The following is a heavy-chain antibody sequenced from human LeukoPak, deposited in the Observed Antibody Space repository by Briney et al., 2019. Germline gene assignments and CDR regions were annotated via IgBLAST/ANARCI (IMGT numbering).Heavy chain of an antibody. CDR2: ISSSGSTI. CDR3: ARDAGYSSGWHDY. V-gene: IGHV3-48*03. J-gene: IGHJ4*02. Sequence: GGSLRLSCAASGFTFSSYEMNWVRPAPGKGLGWVSYISSSGSTIYYADSVKGRFTISRDNAKNSLYLQMNSLRAEDTAVYYCARDAGYSSGWHDYWGQGTLVTVSS. D-gene: IGHD6-19*01. CDR1: GFTFSSYE.